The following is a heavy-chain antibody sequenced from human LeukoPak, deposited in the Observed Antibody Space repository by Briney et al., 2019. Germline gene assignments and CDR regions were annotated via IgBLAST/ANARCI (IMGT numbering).Heavy chain of an antibody. J-gene: IGHJ5*02. CDR2: IIPIFGTA. V-gene: IGHV1-69*05. CDR3: ARDQCSGGSCYSTTNWFDP. D-gene: IGHD2-15*01. Sequence: ASVKVSCKASGGTFSSYAISWVRQAPGQGLEWMGGIIPIFGTANYAQKFQGRVTITTDESTSTAYMELSSLRSEDTAVYYCARDQCSGGSCYSTTNWFDPWGQGTLVTVSS. CDR1: GGTFSSYA.